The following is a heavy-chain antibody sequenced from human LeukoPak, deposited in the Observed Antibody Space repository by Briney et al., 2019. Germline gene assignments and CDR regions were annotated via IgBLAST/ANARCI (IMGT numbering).Heavy chain of an antibody. Sequence: ASVKISCKVSGYTFTDYYMHWVQQAPGKGLEWMGLADPEDGETIYAEKFQGRVTITADTSTDTAYMELSSLRSEDTAVYYCATDSRYCTNGVCYNIPIDYWGQGTLVTVSS. CDR2: ADPEDGET. CDR3: ATDSRYCTNGVCYNIPIDY. J-gene: IGHJ4*02. V-gene: IGHV1-69-2*01. D-gene: IGHD2-8*01. CDR1: GYTFTDYY.